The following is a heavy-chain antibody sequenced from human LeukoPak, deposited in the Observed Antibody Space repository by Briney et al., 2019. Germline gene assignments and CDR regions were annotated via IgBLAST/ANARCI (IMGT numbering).Heavy chain of an antibody. V-gene: IGHV1-18*01. D-gene: IGHD5/OR15-5a*01. CDR2: ISCYNGDT. J-gene: IGHJ4*02. CDR3: ARDPTNTSGYRVYHDY. CDR1: GYTFNKYG. Sequence: ASVKVSFKASGYTFNKYGISWMRQAPGQGLEWMGWISCYNGDTRYAQKFRGRVTMTTDTSTSTVHMELRSLRSDDTAVYYCARDPTNTSGYRVYHDYWGQGALVTVSS.